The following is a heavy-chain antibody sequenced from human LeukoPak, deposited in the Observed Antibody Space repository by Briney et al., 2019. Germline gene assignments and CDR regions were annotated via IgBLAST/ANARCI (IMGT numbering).Heavy chain of an antibody. Sequence: GGSLRLSCAASGFTVSSNYMSWVRQAPGKGLEWVSVIYSGGSTYYADSVKGRFTISRDNAKNSVYLQMNSLRAEDTGVYFCARERASASFDFWGQGTLVTVSS. CDR1: GFTVSSNY. CDR2: IYSGGST. D-gene: IGHD1-26*01. J-gene: IGHJ4*02. V-gene: IGHV3-53*01. CDR3: ARERASASFDF.